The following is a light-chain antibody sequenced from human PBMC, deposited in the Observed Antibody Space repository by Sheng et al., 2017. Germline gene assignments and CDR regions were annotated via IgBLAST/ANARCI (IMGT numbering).Light chain of an antibody. Sequence: ETAVTQSPATLSVSPGERVTLSCRASDSISRNVAWYQQKPGQAPRLLIHGASTRATDTPARFSGSGSGTEFTLTIDSLQSEDLAVYYCQQYSNWPSFTFGPGDHVGD. CDR3: QQYSNWPSFT. V-gene: IGKV3-15*01. J-gene: IGKJ2*01. CDR1: DSISRN. CDR2: GAS.